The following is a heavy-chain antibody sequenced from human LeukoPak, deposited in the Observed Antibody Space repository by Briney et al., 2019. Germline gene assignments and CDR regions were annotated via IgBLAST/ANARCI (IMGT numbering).Heavy chain of an antibody. J-gene: IGHJ6*03. CDR1: GLTFSNYC. CDR2: IRSCGSNK. Sequence: GGSLRLSCAASGLTFSNYCMHWVRQAPGKGLEGVAFIRSCGSNKYYADSVKRRFTISRDNSKNALYLQMNSLRAEDDAVLYRAELDITMIGGVWGNGTTVTIS. V-gene: IGHV3-30*02. CDR3: AELDITMIGGV. D-gene: IGHD3-10*02.